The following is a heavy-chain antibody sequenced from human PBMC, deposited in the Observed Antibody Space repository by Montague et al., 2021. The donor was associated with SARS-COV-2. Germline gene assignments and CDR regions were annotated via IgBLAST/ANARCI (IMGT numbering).Heavy chain of an antibody. V-gene: IGHV4-39*07. CDR3: ARGWFSPMLVVVIRGPFDY. J-gene: IGHJ4*02. D-gene: IGHD3-22*01. CDR2: IYYSGST. Sequence: SETLSLTCTVSGGPISSSSYYWGWIRQPPGKGLEWIGTIYYSGSTYYNPSLKSRVTISVDTSKNQFSLKLSSVTAADTAVYYCARGWFSPMLVVVIRGPFDYWGQGALVTVSS. CDR1: GGPISSSSYY.